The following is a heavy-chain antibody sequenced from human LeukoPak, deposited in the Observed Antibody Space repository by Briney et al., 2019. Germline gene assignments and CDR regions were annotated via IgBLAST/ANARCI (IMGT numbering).Heavy chain of an antibody. CDR3: ARDHRREWFDP. J-gene: IGHJ5*02. CDR1: GGSFSSYY. V-gene: IGHV4-59*01. Sequence: SETLSLTCAVYGGSFSSYYWSWIRQPPGKGLEWIGYIYYSGSTNYNPSLKSRVTISVDTSKNQFSLKLSSVTAADTAVYYCARDHRREWFDPWGRGTLVTVSS. CDR2: IYYSGST. D-gene: IGHD3-16*02.